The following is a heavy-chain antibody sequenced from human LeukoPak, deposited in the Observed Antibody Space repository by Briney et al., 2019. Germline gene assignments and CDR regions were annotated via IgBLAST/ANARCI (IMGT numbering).Heavy chain of an antibody. J-gene: IGHJ4*01. Sequence: GGSLRLSCAASGFTFSNSAVSWVRQAPGKGLEWVSTLSGSGITTYYADSVKGRFTISRDNSKNTLYLQMNSLRAEDTAVYYCAKGIYSSGWSYFDYWGHGTLVTVSS. CDR2: LSGSGITT. D-gene: IGHD6-19*01. V-gene: IGHV3-23*01. CDR1: GFTFSNSA. CDR3: AKGIYSSGWSYFDY.